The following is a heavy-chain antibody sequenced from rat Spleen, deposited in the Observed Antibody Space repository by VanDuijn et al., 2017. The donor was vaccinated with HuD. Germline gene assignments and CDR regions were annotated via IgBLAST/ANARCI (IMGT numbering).Heavy chain of an antibody. V-gene: IGHV5-20*01. Sequence: EVQLVESGGGLVQPGRSMKLSCAASGFTFTNYDMAWVRQAPTKGLEWVASISFDGSSTYYRDSVKGRFTFSRDNAKSTLYLQMDSLRSEDTATYYCTTANSWFVYWGQGTLVTVSS. D-gene: IGHD3-5*01. J-gene: IGHJ3*01. CDR3: TTANSWFVY. CDR2: ISFDGSST. CDR1: GFTFTNYD.